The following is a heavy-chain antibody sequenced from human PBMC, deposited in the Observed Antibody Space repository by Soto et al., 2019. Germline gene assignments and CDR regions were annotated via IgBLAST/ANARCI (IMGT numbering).Heavy chain of an antibody. V-gene: IGHV3-53*02. J-gene: IGHJ6*02. CDR2: TYTGGST. Sequence: EVQLVETGGDLIQSGGSLRLSCAASGFAVSSSYMIWVRQAPGKGLECISVTYTGGSTHYADSVKGQFTISRDDSRNTLYLQMNSLRAEDTAVYYCARDPPITSDYAMDVWGQGTTVIVSS. D-gene: IGHD1-20*01. CDR3: ARDPPITSDYAMDV. CDR1: GFAVSSSY.